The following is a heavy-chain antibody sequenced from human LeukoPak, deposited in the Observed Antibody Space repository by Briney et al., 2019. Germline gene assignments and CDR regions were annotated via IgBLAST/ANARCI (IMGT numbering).Heavy chain of an antibody. CDR2: ISGSGGST. D-gene: IGHD3-10*01. CDR1: GFTFSSYV. J-gene: IGHJ4*02. CDR3: ARYYYGSGTPDY. Sequence: GGSLRLSCAASGFTFSSYVMSWVRQAPGKGLEWVSAISGSGGSTYYADSVKGRFTISRDNSKNTLYLQMNSLRAEDTAVYYCARYYYGSGTPDYWGQGTLVTVSS. V-gene: IGHV3-23*01.